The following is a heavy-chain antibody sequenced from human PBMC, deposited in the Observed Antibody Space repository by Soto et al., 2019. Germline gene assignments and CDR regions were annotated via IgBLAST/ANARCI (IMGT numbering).Heavy chain of an antibody. V-gene: IGHV1-18*01. Sequence: ASVKVSWKASGDTFSTYTITWMRQAPGQGLEWMGWISAYNGNTNYAQKLQGRVTMTTDTSTSTAYMELRSLRSDDTAVYYCARVYFGSGSYYQRPALHYWGQGTLVSGSS. J-gene: IGHJ4*02. CDR3: ARVYFGSGSYYQRPALHY. CDR1: GDTFSTYT. CDR2: ISAYNGNT. D-gene: IGHD3-10*01.